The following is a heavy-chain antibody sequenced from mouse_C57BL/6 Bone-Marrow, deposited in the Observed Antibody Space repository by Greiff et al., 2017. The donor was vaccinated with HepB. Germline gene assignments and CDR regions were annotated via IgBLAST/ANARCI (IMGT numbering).Heavy chain of an antibody. V-gene: IGHV7-3*01. Sequence: VHLVESGGGLVQPGGSLSLSCAASGFTFTDYYMSWVRQPPGKALEWLGFIRNKANGYTTEYSASVKGRFTISRDNSQSILYLQMNALRAEDSATYYCARYFGISFDYWGQGTTLTVSS. CDR2: IRNKANGYTT. CDR1: GFTFTDYY. CDR3: ARYFGISFDY. J-gene: IGHJ2*01.